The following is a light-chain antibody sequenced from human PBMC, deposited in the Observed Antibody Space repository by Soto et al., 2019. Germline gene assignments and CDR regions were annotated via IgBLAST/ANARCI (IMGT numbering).Light chain of an antibody. J-gene: IGKJ5*01. Sequence: DIQITHSPCSLSASVIYRVTITCQASQNINNYLNWYQQKPGRAPKLLIYDASNLEAGVPSRFRGSGSGTDFTFTISRLQPEDIATYYCQQYENLPTFGQGTRLEIK. CDR2: DAS. V-gene: IGKV1-33*01. CDR3: QQYENLPT. CDR1: QNINNY.